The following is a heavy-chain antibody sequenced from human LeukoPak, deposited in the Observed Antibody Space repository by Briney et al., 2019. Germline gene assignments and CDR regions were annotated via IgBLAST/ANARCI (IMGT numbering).Heavy chain of an antibody. V-gene: IGHV4-31*03. CDR2: IYYSGST. D-gene: IGHD1-26*01. CDR1: GGSISSGGYY. CDR3: ASVFRRVGATQPYYFDY. Sequence: PSQTLSLTCTVSGGSISSGGYYWSWICQHPGKGLEWIGYIYYSGSTYYNPSLKSRVTISVDTSKNQFSLKLSSVTAADTAVYYCASVFRRVGATQPYYFDYWGQGTLVTVSS. J-gene: IGHJ4*02.